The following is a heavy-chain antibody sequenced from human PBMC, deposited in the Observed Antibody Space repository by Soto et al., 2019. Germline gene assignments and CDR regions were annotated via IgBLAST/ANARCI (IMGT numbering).Heavy chain of an antibody. CDR2: ISSNGGST. J-gene: IGHJ4*02. Sequence: GGSLRLSCSASGFTFSSYAMHWVRQAPGKGLEYVSAISSNGGSTYYADSVKGRITISRDNYKNTLYLQMSSLRAEDTAVYYCVKGPHYGDYVTPFDYWGQGTLVTVSS. CDR1: GFTFSSYA. CDR3: VKGPHYGDYVTPFDY. D-gene: IGHD4-17*01. V-gene: IGHV3-64D*08.